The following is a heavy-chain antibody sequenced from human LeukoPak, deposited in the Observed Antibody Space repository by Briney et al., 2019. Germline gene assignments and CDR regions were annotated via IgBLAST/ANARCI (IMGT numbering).Heavy chain of an antibody. J-gene: IGHJ4*02. CDR1: GFTFSSYA. Sequence: PGGSLRLSCAASGFTFSSYAMSWVRQAPGKGLEWVSAISGSGGSTYYADSVKGRFTISRDNSKNTLYLQMNSLRAEDTAVYYCAKAPTRLLWFGELSTPSFDYWGQGTLVTVSS. D-gene: IGHD3-10*01. CDR2: ISGSGGST. V-gene: IGHV3-23*01. CDR3: AKAPTRLLWFGELSTPSFDY.